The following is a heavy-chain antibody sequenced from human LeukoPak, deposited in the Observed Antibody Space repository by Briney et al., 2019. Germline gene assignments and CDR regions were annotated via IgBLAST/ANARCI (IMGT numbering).Heavy chain of an antibody. CDR2: IWYDGSNK. CDR3: ARDSITFYYYYYGMDV. CDR1: GFTFSSYG. J-gene: IGHJ6*02. D-gene: IGHD5-12*01. Sequence: GGSLRLSCAASGFTFSSYGMHWVRQAPGKGLEWVAVIWYDGSNKYYADSVKGRFTISRDNSKNTLYLQMNSLRAEDTAVYYCARDSITFYYYYYGMDVWGQGITVTVSS. V-gene: IGHV3-33*01.